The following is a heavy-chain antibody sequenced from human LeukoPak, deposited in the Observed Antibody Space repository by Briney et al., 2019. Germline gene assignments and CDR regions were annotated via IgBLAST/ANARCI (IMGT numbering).Heavy chain of an antibody. Sequence: GGSLRLSCAVSGITLSNYGMGWVRQAPGKGLEWVAGISDSGGSTNYADSVKGRFTISRDNPKNTLYLQMNSLSAEDTAVYFCAKRGVVIRVILVGFHTEAYYFDSWGQGALVTVSS. CDR1: GITLSNYG. J-gene: IGHJ4*02. CDR3: AKRGVVIRVILVGFHTEAYYFDS. D-gene: IGHD3-22*01. V-gene: IGHV3-23*01. CDR2: ISDSGGST.